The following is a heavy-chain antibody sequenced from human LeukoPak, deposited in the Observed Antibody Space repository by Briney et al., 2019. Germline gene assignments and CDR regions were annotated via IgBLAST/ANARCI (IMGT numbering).Heavy chain of an antibody. CDR2: ISNNGGDT. J-gene: IGHJ4*02. V-gene: IGHV3-64D*09. D-gene: IGHD4-17*01. CDR1: GFSFSICS. CDR3: VKATVTSSYFDYFDS. Sequence: PGGSLRLSCSASGFSFSICSMHWVRQAPGKGLEYVSAISNNGGDTNYADSVKGRFTISRDNSKNTLYLQMSSLRAEDTAVYYCVKATVTSSYFDYFDSWGQGTRVTVSS.